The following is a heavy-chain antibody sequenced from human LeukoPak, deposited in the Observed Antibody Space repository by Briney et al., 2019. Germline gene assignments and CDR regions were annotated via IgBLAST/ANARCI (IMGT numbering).Heavy chain of an antibody. CDR3: AILQVAGTDFDY. Sequence: GGSLRLSCAASGFTFSNYAMSWVRQAPGKGLEWVSASSGSGGTTYYADSVEGRFTISRDNSKSTLYLQMNSLRAEDTAVYYCAILQVAGTDFDYWGQGTLVTVSS. J-gene: IGHJ4*02. CDR1: GFTFSNYA. CDR2: SSGSGGTT. D-gene: IGHD6-19*01. V-gene: IGHV3-23*01.